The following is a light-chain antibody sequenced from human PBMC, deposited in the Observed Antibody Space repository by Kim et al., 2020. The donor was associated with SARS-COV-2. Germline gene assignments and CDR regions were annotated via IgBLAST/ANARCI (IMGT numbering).Light chain of an antibody. Sequence: ASVGDRVTITCRASQDIRSYLAWFQQRPGRAPKSLIYAASSLQSGAPSRFSGGGSVTEFTLTIISLQPEDSATYYCHQYTSYPRTFGQGTKVDIK. CDR1: QDIRSY. CDR2: AAS. V-gene: IGKV1-16*01. CDR3: HQYTSYPRT. J-gene: IGKJ1*01.